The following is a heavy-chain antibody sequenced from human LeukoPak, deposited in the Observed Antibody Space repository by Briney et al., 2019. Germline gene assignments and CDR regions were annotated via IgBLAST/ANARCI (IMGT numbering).Heavy chain of an antibody. CDR1: GGTFSSYA. CDR2: IIPIFGTA. D-gene: IGHD2-2*01. Sequence: ASVKVSCKASGGTFSSYAISWVRQAPGQGLEWVGGIIPIFGTANYAQKFQGRVTITADESTSTAYMELSSLRSEDTAVYYCATESSSYMDVWGKGTTVTVSS. CDR3: ATESSSYMDV. J-gene: IGHJ6*03. V-gene: IGHV1-69*13.